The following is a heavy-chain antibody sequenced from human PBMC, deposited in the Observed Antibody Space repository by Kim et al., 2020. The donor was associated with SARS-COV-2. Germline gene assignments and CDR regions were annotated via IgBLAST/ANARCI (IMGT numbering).Heavy chain of an antibody. J-gene: IGHJ6*03. V-gene: IGHV4-61*01. CDR3: ARDRWYSRSWGEGGYYYMDV. CDR2: IYYSGST. Sequence: SETLSLTCTVSGGSVSSGSYYWSWIRQPPGKGLEWIGYIYYSGSTNYNPSLKSLVTISVDTSKNLFSLKLSSVTAADTAVYYCARDRWYSRSWGEGGYYYMDVWGKGTTVTVSS. D-gene: IGHD6-13*01. CDR1: GGSVSSGSYY.